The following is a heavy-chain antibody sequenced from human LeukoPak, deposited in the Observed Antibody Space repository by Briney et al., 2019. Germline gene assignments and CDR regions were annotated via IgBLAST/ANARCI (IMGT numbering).Heavy chain of an antibody. CDR1: GFTFSNYW. V-gene: IGHV3-74*01. Sequence: GSLRLSCAASGFTFSNYWMHWVRQAPGKGLVWVSHINRDGRSTTYADSVKGRFTISRDNSKNTLYLQMNSLRAEDTAVYYCARERVVGATYDYWGQGTLVTVS. D-gene: IGHD1-26*01. J-gene: IGHJ4*02. CDR2: INRDGRST. CDR3: ARERVVGATYDY.